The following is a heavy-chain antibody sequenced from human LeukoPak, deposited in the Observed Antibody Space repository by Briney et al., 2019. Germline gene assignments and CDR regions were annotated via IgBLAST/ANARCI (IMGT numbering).Heavy chain of an antibody. Sequence: GGSLRLSCAASGFTFSSYWMNWARQAPGKGLEWVSTLNRDGTRTYYSLSSSGRFIVSRDNSMNTLYLQMNGLRADDTAVYYCARDRGGYSTDFDFWGQGTLVTVTS. CDR2: LNRDGTRT. V-gene: IGHV3-23*01. CDR3: ARDRGGYSTDFDF. J-gene: IGHJ4*02. D-gene: IGHD6-13*01. CDR1: GFTFSSYW.